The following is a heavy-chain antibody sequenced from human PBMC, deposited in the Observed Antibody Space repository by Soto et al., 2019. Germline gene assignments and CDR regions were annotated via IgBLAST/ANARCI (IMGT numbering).Heavy chain of an antibody. CDR2: IYHSGST. D-gene: IGHD5-18*01. Sequence: SETLSLTCAVSGGSISSGGYSWSWIRQPPGKGLEWIGYIYHSGSTYYNPSLKSRVTISVDRSKNQFSLKLSSVTAADTAVYYCARGTGYSYGENNWFDPWGQGTLVTVSS. CDR3: ARGTGYSYGENNWFDP. J-gene: IGHJ5*02. CDR1: GGSISSGGYS. V-gene: IGHV4-30-2*01.